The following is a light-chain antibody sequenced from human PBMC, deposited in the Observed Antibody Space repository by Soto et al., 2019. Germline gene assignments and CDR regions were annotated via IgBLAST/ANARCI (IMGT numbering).Light chain of an antibody. CDR3: QPSNIAPRT. Sequence: MKMSPATVSVTQGEGATLSCRASQGIADTLAWYQHKPGQTPRLLIYDISTWPSGVPTRFSGSRSEAQFTLTIISLQSEDFAVYYCQPSNIAPRTFGEGTKVDIK. CDR2: DIS. CDR1: QGIADT. J-gene: IGKJ4*01. V-gene: IGKV3-15*01.